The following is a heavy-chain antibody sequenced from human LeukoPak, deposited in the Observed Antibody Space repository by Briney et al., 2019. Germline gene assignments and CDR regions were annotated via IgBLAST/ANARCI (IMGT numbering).Heavy chain of an antibody. CDR1: GYNFTKYA. CDR2: INTNIEDP. J-gene: IGHJ4*02. V-gene: IGHV7-4-1*02. Sequence: ASVKVSCKASGYNFTKYAIYWVRQAPGQGLEWMGWINTNIEDPTYAQDFTGRFVFSLDTSVTTAYLDINSLKPDDTALYYCARGHRIPAVWGFEFWGQGTLVTVSS. D-gene: IGHD1-20*01. CDR3: ARGHRIPAVWGFEF.